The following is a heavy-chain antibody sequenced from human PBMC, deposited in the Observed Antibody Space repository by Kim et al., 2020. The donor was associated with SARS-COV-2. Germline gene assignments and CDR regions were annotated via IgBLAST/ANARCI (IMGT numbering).Heavy chain of an antibody. D-gene: IGHD3-10*01. CDR3: ARFFDMVRGVIIIGLDY. V-gene: IGHV1-18*04. Sequence: ASVKVSCKASGYTFTSYGISWVRQAPGQGLEWMGWISAYNGNTNYAQKLQGRVTMTTDTSTSTAYMELRSLRSDDTAVYYCARFFDMVRGVIIIGLDYWGQGTLVTVSS. CDR2: ISAYNGNT. CDR1: GYTFTSYG. J-gene: IGHJ4*02.